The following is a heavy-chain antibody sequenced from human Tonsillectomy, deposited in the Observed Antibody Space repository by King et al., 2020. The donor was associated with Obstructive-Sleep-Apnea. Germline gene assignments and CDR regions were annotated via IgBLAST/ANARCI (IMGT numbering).Heavy chain of an antibody. CDR2: IYTSGST. CDR1: GGSISSYY. J-gene: IGHJ3*02. V-gene: IGHV4-4*07. D-gene: IGHD3-9*01. Sequence: QLQESGPGLVKPSETLSLTCTVSGGSISSYYWSWIRQPAGKGLEWIGRIYTSGSTNYNPSLKSRVTMSVDTSKNQFSLKLSSVTAADTAVYYCARDRLLYDILTGRRLNDAFDIWGQGTMVTVSS. CDR3: ARDRLLYDILTGRRLNDAFDI.